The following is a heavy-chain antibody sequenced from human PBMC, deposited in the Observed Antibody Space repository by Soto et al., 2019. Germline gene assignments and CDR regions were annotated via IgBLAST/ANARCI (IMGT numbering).Heavy chain of an antibody. J-gene: IGHJ5*02. D-gene: IGHD3-16*01. CDR2: IIPVLATT. Sequence: PVEVSWKACAGGFARCARRWVRQAPGQGLEWMGGIIPVLATTTYAQKFQGRVSISADESTSTAYIELSSLNSEDTAVYYCACNRGNSLRNWLAPSAQATLVTVSS. CDR1: AGGFARCA. V-gene: IGHV1-69*13. CDR3: ACNRGNSLRNWLAP.